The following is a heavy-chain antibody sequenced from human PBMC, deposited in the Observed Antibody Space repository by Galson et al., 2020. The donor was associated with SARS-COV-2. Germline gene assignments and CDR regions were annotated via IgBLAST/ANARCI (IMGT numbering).Heavy chain of an antibody. J-gene: IGHJ4*02. V-gene: IGHV4-59*01. CDR2: IYYSRST. CDR1: GGSISSYY. CDR3: ARGREWLDY. Sequence: ASETLSLTCTVSGGSISSYYWSWIRQPPAKGLERIGYIYYSRSTNYNPSPKSRVTISVDTSKNQFSLKLSSVTAADTAVYYCARGREWLDYCGQGTLVTVSS. D-gene: IGHD2-8*01.